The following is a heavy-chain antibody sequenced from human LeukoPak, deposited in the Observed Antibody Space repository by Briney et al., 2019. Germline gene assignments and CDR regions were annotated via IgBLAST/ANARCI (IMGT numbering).Heavy chain of an antibody. Sequence: PSETLSLTCTVSGGSISSGSYYWSWIRQPAGKGLEWIGRIYTSGSTNYNPSLKSRVTISVDTSKNQFSLKLSSVTAADTAVYYCAREATIFGVVSLDYWGQGTLVTVSS. CDR3: AREATIFGVVSLDY. CDR2: IYTSGST. CDR1: GGSISSGSYY. J-gene: IGHJ4*02. V-gene: IGHV4-61*02. D-gene: IGHD3-3*01.